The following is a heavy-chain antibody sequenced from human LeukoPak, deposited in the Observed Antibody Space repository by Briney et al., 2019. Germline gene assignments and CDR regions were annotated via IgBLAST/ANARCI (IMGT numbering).Heavy chain of an antibody. J-gene: IGHJ4*02. CDR3: VREESGGYFDY. CDR1: GYTFTNYL. CDR2: ITPSVDTT. Sequence: ASVKVSCKASGYTFTNYLLHWERQAPGQGLEWVGRITPSVDTTNYAQKFRDRVTMTRDTSTSTVYMELSSLRSEDTAVYHCVREESGGYFDYWGQGTLVTVSS. V-gene: IGHV1-46*01. D-gene: IGHD2-8*02.